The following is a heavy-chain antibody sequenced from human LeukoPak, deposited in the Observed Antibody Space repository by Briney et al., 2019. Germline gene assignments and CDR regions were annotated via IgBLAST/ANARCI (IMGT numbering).Heavy chain of an antibody. J-gene: IGHJ5*02. V-gene: IGHV3-33*06. CDR2: IWYDGSNK. Sequence: GRSLRLSCAASGFTFSSYGMHWVRQAPGKGLEWVAVIWYDGSNKYYADSVKGRFTISRDNSKNTLYLQMNSPRAEDTAVYYCAKAAPIAAAATDGWFDPWGQGTLVTVSS. D-gene: IGHD6-13*01. CDR3: AKAAPIAAAATDGWFDP. CDR1: GFTFSSYG.